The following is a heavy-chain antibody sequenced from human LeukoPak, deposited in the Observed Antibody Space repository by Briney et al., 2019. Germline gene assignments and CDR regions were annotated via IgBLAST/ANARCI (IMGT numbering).Heavy chain of an antibody. Sequence: PGGSLRLSCAASGFTFSSYAMSWVRQAPGKGLEWVSAISGSGGDTYYADSVKGRFSISGDNSKNTLNLQMNSLRAEDTAVYYCAKSRADFWSSSDVWGKGTTVTVSS. CDR3: AKSRADFWSSSDV. D-gene: IGHD3-3*01. V-gene: IGHV3-23*01. J-gene: IGHJ6*04. CDR1: GFTFSSYA. CDR2: ISGSGGDT.